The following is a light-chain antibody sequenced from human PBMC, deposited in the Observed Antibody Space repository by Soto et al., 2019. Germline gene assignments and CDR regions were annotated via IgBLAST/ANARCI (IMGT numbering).Light chain of an antibody. V-gene: IGLV2-8*01. CDR2: EVS. J-gene: IGLJ2*01. CDR1: SSDIGGSNY. CDR3: ISYAGSNNVE. Sequence: QSALTQPPSASGSPGQSVTISCTGTSSDIGGSNYVSWYQQRPGKAPKLMIYEVSYRPSWVPDRFSGSKSGNTASLTVSGLQAEEEADYYCISYAGSNNVEFGGGTKVTVL.